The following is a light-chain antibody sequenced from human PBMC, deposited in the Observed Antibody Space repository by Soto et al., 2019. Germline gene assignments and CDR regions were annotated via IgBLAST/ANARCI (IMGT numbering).Light chain of an antibody. Sequence: DIVMTQSPDSLAVSLGERATINCKSSQSVLSSSNNKNYLAWYQQTPGQPPELLISWASTRESGVPDRFSGSGSGTDFTLTISSLQSEDVATYYCQRYYGAPLTFGGGTRVEIK. J-gene: IGKJ4*01. V-gene: IGKV4-1*01. CDR1: QSVLSSSNNKNY. CDR2: WAS. CDR3: QRYYGAPLT.